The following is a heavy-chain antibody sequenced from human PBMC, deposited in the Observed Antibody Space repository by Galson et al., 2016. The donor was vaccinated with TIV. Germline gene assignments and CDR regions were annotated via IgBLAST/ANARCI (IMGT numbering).Heavy chain of an antibody. D-gene: IGHD3-3*01. CDR2: IIAIFGTT. CDR1: GGIFNSYA. CDR3: ARGYFWSGSILTYYFDY. J-gene: IGHJ4*02. Sequence: SVKVSCKASGGIFNSYAISWVRQAPGQGLEWMGRIIAIFGTTNYAQKFQGRVTITADESTSTVYMELRGLISEDTAVYYCARGYFWSGSILTYYFDYWGQGTLVTVSS. V-gene: IGHV1-69*13.